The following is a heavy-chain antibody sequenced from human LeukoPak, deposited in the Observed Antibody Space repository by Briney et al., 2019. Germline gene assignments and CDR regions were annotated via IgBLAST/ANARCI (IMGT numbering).Heavy chain of an antibody. Sequence: GGSLRLSCAASGFIFSSYGMHWVRQAPGRGLEWVAFIRYGGFDKYYADSVKGRFTISRDNSKNTLYLLMNSLRADDTAVYYCARGQHRWDYSHNLMSFWGQGTLVTVSS. CDR1: GFIFSSYG. V-gene: IGHV3-30*02. CDR2: IRYGGFDK. J-gene: IGHJ3*01. CDR3: ARGQHRWDYSHNLMSF. D-gene: IGHD4-11*01.